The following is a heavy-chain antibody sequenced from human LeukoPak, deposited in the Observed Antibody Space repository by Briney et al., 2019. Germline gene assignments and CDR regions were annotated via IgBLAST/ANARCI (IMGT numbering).Heavy chain of an antibody. D-gene: IGHD6-6*01. CDR1: GGSISSTSYY. V-gene: IGHV4-39*02. Sequence: PSETLSLTCTVSGGSISSTSYYWGWIRQPPGKGLEWIGSIYYSGSTYYNPSLKSRVAISADRSKNHFSLNLTSVNAADTAVYYCARLRAARYFFDYWGQGARVTVSS. CDR2: IYYSGST. J-gene: IGHJ4*02. CDR3: ARLRAARYFFDY.